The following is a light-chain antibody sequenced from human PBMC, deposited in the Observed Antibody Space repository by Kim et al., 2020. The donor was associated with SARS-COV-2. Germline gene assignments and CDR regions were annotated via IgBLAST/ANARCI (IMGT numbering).Light chain of an antibody. V-gene: IGLV2-14*03. CDR2: DVS. CDR1: SSDVGGYNY. Sequence: GQSITISCTGTSSDVGGYNYVSWYQQHPGKAPKLMIYDVSYRPSGVSNRFSGSKSGNTASLTISGLQAEDEADYYCSSYTSSISWVFGGGTQLTVL. CDR3: SSYTSSISWV. J-gene: IGLJ3*02.